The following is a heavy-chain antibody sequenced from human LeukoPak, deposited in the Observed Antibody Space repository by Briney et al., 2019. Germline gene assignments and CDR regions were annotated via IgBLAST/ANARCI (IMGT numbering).Heavy chain of an antibody. CDR1: GFTVSSNY. Sequence: GGSLRLSCAASGFTVSSNYMSWVRQAPGKGLEWVSVIYSGGSTYYADSVKGRFTISRDNSKNTLYLQMNSLRAEDTAVYYCARAVTSSWYFYHDYWGQGTLVTVSS. V-gene: IGHV3-66*01. CDR2: IYSGGST. CDR3: ARAVTSSWYFYHDY. J-gene: IGHJ4*02. D-gene: IGHD6-13*01.